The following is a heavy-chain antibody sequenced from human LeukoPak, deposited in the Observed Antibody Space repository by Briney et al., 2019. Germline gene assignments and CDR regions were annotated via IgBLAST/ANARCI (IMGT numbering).Heavy chain of an antibody. J-gene: IGHJ4*02. V-gene: IGHV1-2*06. D-gene: IGHD1-14*01. CDR1: GYTFTGYD. CDR3: ARVLYKLISLSFDY. CDR2: INPNSGGT. Sequence: GASVKVSCNASGYTFTGYDMHWVRQAPGQGREWMGRINPNSGGTNHAQKFKGRVTMTRNTSISTAYMELSRLRSDDTAVYYCARVLYKLISLSFDYWGQGTLVTVSS.